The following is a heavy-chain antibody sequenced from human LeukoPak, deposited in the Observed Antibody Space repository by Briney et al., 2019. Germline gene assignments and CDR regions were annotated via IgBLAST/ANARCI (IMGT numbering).Heavy chain of an antibody. J-gene: IGHJ4*02. D-gene: IGHD6-13*01. V-gene: IGHV3-15*01. CDR1: GLTFSNAW. CDR2: IKSKTDGGTT. Sequence: GGSLRLSCAASGLTFSNAWMSWVRQAPGKGLEWVGRIKSKTDGGTTDYAAPVKGRFTISRDDSKNTLYLQMNSLKTEDTAVYYCTTDVLPIAAAGDPFDYWGQGTLVTVSS. CDR3: TTDVLPIAAAGDPFDY.